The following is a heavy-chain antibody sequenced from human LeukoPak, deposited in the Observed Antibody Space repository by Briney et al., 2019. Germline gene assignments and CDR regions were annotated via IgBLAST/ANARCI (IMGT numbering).Heavy chain of an antibody. CDR2: TYYRSKWYN. V-gene: IGHV6-1*01. J-gene: IGHJ4*02. D-gene: IGHD3-10*01. CDR3: AGDKTGSGYADY. CDR1: GDSVSSNSAA. Sequence: SQTLSLACAISGDSVSSNSAAWNWIRQSPSRGLEWLGRTYYRSKWYNDYAVSVKSRITISPDTSRNQFSLQLNSVTPEDTAVYYCAGDKTGSGYADYWGQGTLVTVSS.